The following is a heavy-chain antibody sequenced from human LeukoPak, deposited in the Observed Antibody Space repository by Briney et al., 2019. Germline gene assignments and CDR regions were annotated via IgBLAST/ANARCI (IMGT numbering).Heavy chain of an antibody. CDR2: ISAYNGNT. CDR1: GYTFTSYG. Sequence: ASVKVSCKASGYTFTSYGISWVRQAPGQGFEWMGWISAYNGNTNYAQKLQGRVTMTTDTSTSTAYMELRSLRSDDTAVYYCARDEYSSSSRGMDVWGKGTTVTVSS. J-gene: IGHJ6*04. D-gene: IGHD6-6*01. V-gene: IGHV1-18*01. CDR3: ARDEYSSSSRGMDV.